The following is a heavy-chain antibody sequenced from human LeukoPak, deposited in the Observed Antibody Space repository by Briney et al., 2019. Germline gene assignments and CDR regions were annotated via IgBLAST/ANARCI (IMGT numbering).Heavy chain of an antibody. Sequence: SETLSLTCTVSGGSISSYYWSWIRQPPGKGLEWIGYISQSGNSYFTPSLKSRATISVDRPKNHFSLTLISVTAADTAVYFCARDQVDYDIPDHFDYWGKGTLVTVSS. D-gene: IGHD3-22*01. CDR3: ARDQVDYDIPDHFDY. CDR1: GGSISSYY. J-gene: IGHJ4*02. V-gene: IGHV4-59*12. CDR2: ISQSGNS.